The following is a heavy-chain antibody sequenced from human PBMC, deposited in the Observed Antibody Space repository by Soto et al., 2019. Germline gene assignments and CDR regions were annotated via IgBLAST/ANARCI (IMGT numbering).Heavy chain of an antibody. CDR2: IYYNGNT. CDR1: GGSIITAGYY. V-gene: IGHV4-31*03. D-gene: IGHD1-1*01. J-gene: IGHJ3*02. Sequence: SETLSLTCNVSGGSIITAGYYWSWIRQHPGKGLEWIGYIYYNGNTHYNPSLKSRVIISVDTSKNQFSLDLSSVTAADTAMYYCAGDRDGNEREDAFDIWGQGTLVTVTS. CDR3: AGDRDGNEREDAFDI.